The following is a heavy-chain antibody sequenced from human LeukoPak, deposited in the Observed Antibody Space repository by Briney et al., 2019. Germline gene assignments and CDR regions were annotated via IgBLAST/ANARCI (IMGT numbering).Heavy chain of an antibody. D-gene: IGHD6-13*01. CDR1: GATFSSST. J-gene: IGHJ4*02. CDR3: ATKQQLGYFDY. V-gene: IGHV1-69*06. CDR2: IIPIFGTA. Sequence: SVKVSCKASGATFSSSTISWVRQAPGQGLEWMGGIIPIFGTANYAQKFQGRVTITADKSTSTAYMELSSLRSEDTAVYYCATKQQLGYFDYWGQGTLVTVSS.